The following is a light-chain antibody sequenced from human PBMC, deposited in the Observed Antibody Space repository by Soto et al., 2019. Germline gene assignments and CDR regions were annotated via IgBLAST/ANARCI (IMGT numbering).Light chain of an antibody. CDR1: QSVSSSY. CDR2: GAS. J-gene: IGKJ4*01. Sequence: EIVLTQSPGTVSLSPGERATLSCRASQSVSSSYLAWYQQKPGQAPRLIIYGASSRATGIPDRFSGSGSGTDFTLTISSLEPEDFAVYYCQQYGSSPLTFGGGTKVDI. V-gene: IGKV3-20*01. CDR3: QQYGSSPLT.